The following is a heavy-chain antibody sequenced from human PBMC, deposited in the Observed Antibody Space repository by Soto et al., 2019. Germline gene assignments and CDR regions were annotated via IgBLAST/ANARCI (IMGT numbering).Heavy chain of an antibody. D-gene: IGHD5-12*01. Sequence: EVQLLESGGGFVHPGGSLRLSCAASGFRFSDFAMTWVRQAPGRGLEWVSAITGTASSTYYADSVKGRFTISRDNSKNTLYLQINSLRAEDTAIYYCAKGAEGYVVSSLDSWGQGTLVTVSS. CDR3: AKGAEGYVVSSLDS. CDR1: GFRFSDFA. V-gene: IGHV3-23*01. J-gene: IGHJ4*02. CDR2: ITGTASST.